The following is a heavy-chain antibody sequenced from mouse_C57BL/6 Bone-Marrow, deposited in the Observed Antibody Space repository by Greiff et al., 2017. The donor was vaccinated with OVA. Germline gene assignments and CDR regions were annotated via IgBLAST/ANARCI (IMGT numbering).Heavy chain of an antibody. D-gene: IGHD2-12*01. CDR3: AREGDSYAWFAY. Sequence: VQLQQSGAELVRPGTSVKVSCKASGYAFTNYLIEWVKQRPGQGLEWIGVINPGSGGTNYNEKFKGKATLTADKSSSTAYMQLSSLTSEDSAVYFCAREGDSYAWFAYWGQGTLVTGTA. J-gene: IGHJ3*01. CDR1: GYAFTNYL. CDR2: INPGSGGT. V-gene: IGHV1-54*01.